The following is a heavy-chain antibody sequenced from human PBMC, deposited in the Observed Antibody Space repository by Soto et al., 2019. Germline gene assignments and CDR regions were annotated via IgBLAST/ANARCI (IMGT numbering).Heavy chain of an antibody. V-gene: IGHV3-23*01. CDR3: AKRVRAVYGMAV. D-gene: IGHD6-19*01. J-gene: IGHJ6*02. CDR1: GFTFSSYA. CDR2: ISGSGGST. Sequence: EVQLLESGGGLVQPGGSLRLSCAASGFTFSSYAMSWVRQAPGKGLEWVSAISGSGGSTYYADSVKGRFTISRDISKNTLYLQMNSLRAEDTAVYYCAKRVRAVYGMAVWGQGTTVTVSS.